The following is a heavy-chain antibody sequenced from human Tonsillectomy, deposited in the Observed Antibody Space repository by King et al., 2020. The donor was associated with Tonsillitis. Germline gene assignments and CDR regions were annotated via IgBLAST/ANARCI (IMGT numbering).Heavy chain of an antibody. V-gene: IGHV3-7*03. CDR3: ARDSLTATRAFDL. CDR2: IKQDGSEA. J-gene: IGHJ2*01. D-gene: IGHD1-14*01. Sequence: VQLVESGGGLVQPGGSLRLSCAASGFTFSSYWMSWVRQAPGKGLEWVANIKQDGSEAYYVDSVTGRLTISRDNAANSLYLQMNSLRAEDTAGYYCARDSLTATRAFDLWGRGTLVTVSS. CDR1: GFTFSSYW.